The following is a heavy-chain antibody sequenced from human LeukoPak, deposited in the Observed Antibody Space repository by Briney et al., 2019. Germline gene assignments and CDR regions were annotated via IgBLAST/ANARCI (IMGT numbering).Heavy chain of an antibody. D-gene: IGHD5-18*01. CDR1: GRSRSRYY. Sequence: AETVSLTCTVSGRSRSRYYRSWLGQPPGKGVDGIGYIYYSWSTNYHPSLKTRVTISVDTSKNQFSLKLSSVTAADTAVYYCAREMGNTAIDQGVAFDIWGQGGMVTVSS. V-gene: IGHV4-59*01. CDR3: AREMGNTAIDQGVAFDI. J-gene: IGHJ3*02. CDR2: IYYSWST.